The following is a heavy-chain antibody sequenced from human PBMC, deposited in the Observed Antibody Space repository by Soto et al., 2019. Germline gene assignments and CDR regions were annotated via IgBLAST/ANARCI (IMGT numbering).Heavy chain of an antibody. D-gene: IGHD1-26*01. V-gene: IGHV5-51*01. J-gene: IGHJ4*02. CDR1: GYDFTTYW. CDR3: ARQGYSGSPRPFEH. CDR2: IYPDGSDT. Sequence: EVQLVQSGAEVKKPGESLKISCQASGYDFTTYWIGWVRPMPGKGLEWMGIIYPDGSDTRYSPSFQGQITVSADKSITPATLQWTSMKAWETAMYYGARQGYSGSPRPFEHWGQGTLVTVSS.